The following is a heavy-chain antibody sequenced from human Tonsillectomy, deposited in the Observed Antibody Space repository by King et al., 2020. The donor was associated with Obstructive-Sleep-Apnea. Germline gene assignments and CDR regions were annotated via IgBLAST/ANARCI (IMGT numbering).Heavy chain of an antibody. CDR3: AGTPYYSDIRSRAFDI. CDR1: GGSISSYY. Sequence: LQLQESGPGLLKPSETLSLTCTVSGGSISSYYWSWIRQPPGKGLECIGYMYDSGNTNCHPSLKRRVTISVDTSKNQFSLKLTSVTAADTAVYFCAGTPYYSDIRSRAFDIWGQGTMVTVSS. V-gene: IGHV4-59*08. D-gene: IGHD3-22*01. J-gene: IGHJ3*02. CDR2: MYDSGNT.